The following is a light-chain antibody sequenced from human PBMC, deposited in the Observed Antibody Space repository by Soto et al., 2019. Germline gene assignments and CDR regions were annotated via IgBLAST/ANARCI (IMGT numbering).Light chain of an antibody. CDR2: GAS. Sequence: EIVLMQSPGTLSLSPGERATLSCRASQSVSSSYLAWYQQKPGQAPRLLIYGASSRATGIPDRFSGSGSGKDFTLTISRLEPEDFAVYSCKQYGSLRTFGQRPKVDIK. J-gene: IGKJ1*01. CDR3: KQYGSLRT. CDR1: QSVSSSY. V-gene: IGKV3-20*01.